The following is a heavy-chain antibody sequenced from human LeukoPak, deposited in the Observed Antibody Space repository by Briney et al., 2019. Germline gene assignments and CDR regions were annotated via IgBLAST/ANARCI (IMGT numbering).Heavy chain of an antibody. D-gene: IGHD6-19*01. J-gene: IGHJ5*02. CDR3: ARGRIAVAGEDWFDP. V-gene: IGHV3-30*01. CDR2: ISYDGSNK. Sequence: GRSLRLSCAASGFTFSSYAMHWVRQAPGKGLGWVAVISYDGSNKYYADSVKGRFTISRDNSKNTLYLQMNSLRAEDTAVYYCARGRIAVAGEDWFDPWGQGTLVTVSS. CDR1: GFTFSSYA.